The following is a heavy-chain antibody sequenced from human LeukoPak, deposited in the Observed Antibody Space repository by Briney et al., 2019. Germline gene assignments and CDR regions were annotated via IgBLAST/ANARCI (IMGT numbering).Heavy chain of an antibody. CDR1: GFTFSNFK. V-gene: IGHV3-30*03. J-gene: IGHJ6*03. D-gene: IGHD6-6*01. CDR3: ARDPRFKKVADRPGDVYYYYMDV. Sequence: EPGGSLRLSCAASGFTFSNFKLHWVRQAPGKGLEWVAVISYEGLNKYYADSVKGRFTISRDNSKNTVYLQMNSLTAEDTAVYHCARDPRFKKVADRPGDVYYYYMDVWGKGTTVTVSS. CDR2: ISYEGLNK.